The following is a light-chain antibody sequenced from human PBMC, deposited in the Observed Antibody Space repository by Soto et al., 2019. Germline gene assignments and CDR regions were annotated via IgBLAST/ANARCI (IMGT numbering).Light chain of an antibody. CDR1: QSVSSY. CDR2: DAS. CDR3: QQYGYSPIT. V-gene: IGKV3-11*01. Sequence: EIVLTQSPATLSLSPGERATLSCRASQSVSSYLAWYQQKPGQAPRLLIYDASNRATGIPARFSGSGSGTDFTLSISRLEPEDFVVYYCQQYGYSPITFGQGTRLEIK. J-gene: IGKJ5*01.